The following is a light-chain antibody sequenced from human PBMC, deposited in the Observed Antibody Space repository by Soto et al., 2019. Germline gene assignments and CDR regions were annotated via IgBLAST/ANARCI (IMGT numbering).Light chain of an antibody. J-gene: IGKJ3*01. CDR3: QQYNRYPFT. V-gene: IGKV1-5*03. CDR1: QSISSW. CDR2: KAS. Sequence: DIPMTQSPSTLSASVGDRVTITCRASQSISSWLAWYQQKPGKAPKLLIYKASSLESGVPSRFSGSGSGTEFTLTISSLQPDDFATYFCQQYNRYPFTFGPGTKVDI.